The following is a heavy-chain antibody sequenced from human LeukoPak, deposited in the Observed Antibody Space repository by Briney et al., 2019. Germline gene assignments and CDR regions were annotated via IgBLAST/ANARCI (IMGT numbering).Heavy chain of an antibody. D-gene: IGHD2-21*02. CDR3: ARGVTARGFYYYMDI. J-gene: IGHJ6*03. Sequence: ASVKVSCKASGYTFTGYYMHWVRQAPGQGLEWMGWINPNSGGTIYAQKFQGRVTMTRDTSISTAYMELSSLRPDDTAVYSCARGVTARGFYYYMDIWGNGTTVTISS. V-gene: IGHV1-2*02. CDR1: GYTFTGYY. CDR2: INPNSGGT.